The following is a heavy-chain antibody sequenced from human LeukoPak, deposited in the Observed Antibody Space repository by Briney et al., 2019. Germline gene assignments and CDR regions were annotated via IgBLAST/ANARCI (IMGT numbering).Heavy chain of an antibody. Sequence: SGESLKISCKGSGYSFTNYWIGWVRQMPGKGLEWMGIIYPDDSDTRYSPSFQGQVTISADKSISTAYLQWSSLKASDTAMYYCARLEGCSGGGCYSYRYFDLWGRGTLVTVSS. CDR3: ARLEGCSGGGCYSYRYFDL. CDR2: IYPDDSDT. J-gene: IGHJ2*01. CDR1: GYSFTNYW. D-gene: IGHD2-15*01. V-gene: IGHV5-51*01.